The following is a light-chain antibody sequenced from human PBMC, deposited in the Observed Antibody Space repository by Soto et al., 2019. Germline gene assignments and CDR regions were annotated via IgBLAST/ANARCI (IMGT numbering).Light chain of an antibody. Sequence: DIQLTQSPSFLSASVGDRVTITCRASPGISSYLAWYQQKPGKAPKLLIYAASTLQSGVPSRFSGSGSGTDFTLTISSLQPEDFATYYCQQSYSTLWTFGQGTKVDIK. CDR1: PGISSY. J-gene: IGKJ1*01. CDR3: QQSYSTLWT. V-gene: IGKV1-39*01. CDR2: AAS.